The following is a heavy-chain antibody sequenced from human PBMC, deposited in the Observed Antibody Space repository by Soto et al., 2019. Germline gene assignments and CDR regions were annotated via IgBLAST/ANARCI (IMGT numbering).Heavy chain of an antibody. Sequence: SRATLLNPTQSLTLTCTFSVFSLNTRRMGVGWIRQPPGEALEWLALIDWEEDKYYSTSLKTRLTLSKDTSKNQVVLTMTDMDPVDTATYYCARIRNSGYFYDTWGQGTLV. CDR1: VFSLNTRRMG. CDR3: ARIRNSGYFYDT. CDR2: IDWEEDK. V-gene: IGHV2-70*13. J-gene: IGHJ5*02. D-gene: IGHD3-22*01.